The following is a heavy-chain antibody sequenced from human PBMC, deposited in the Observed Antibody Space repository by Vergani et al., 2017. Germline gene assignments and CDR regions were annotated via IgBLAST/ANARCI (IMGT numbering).Heavy chain of an antibody. CDR2: ISSGSAAI. J-gene: IGHJ4*02. CDR1: GFTLRPYT. Sequence: EVQLVESGGGLVQPGGSLKLSCEASGFTLRPYTMNWVRQGPGKGLEWLSYISSGSAAINYADSVKGRFTISRDNAKNSLYLQMNSLRAEDTAVYYCAKERDDSNYGFDYWGQGTLVTVSS. V-gene: IGHV3-48*01. CDR3: AKERDDSNYGFDY. D-gene: IGHD4-11*01.